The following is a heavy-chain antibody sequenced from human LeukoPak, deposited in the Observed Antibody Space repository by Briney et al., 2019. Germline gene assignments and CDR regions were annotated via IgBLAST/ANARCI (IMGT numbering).Heavy chain of an antibody. J-gene: IGHJ4*02. CDR3: ARATDFSSWYLAY. CDR1: GYTFTGYY. D-gene: IGHD6-13*01. Sequence: ASVKVSCKASGYTFTGYYMHWVRQAPGQELEWKGWLSPNSGDTKFAQKFQGRVTMTRDTSISTAYMELSRLTSDDTAVYYCARATDFSSWYLAYWGQGTLVTVSS. V-gene: IGHV1-2*02. CDR2: LSPNSGDT.